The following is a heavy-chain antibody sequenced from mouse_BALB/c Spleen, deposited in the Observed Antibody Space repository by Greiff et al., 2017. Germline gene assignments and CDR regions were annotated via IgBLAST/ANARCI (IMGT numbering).Heavy chain of an antibody. CDR2: INPNNGGT. Sequence: VQLQQSGPELVKPGASVKISCKTSGYTFTEYTMHWVKQSHGKSLEWIGGINPNNGGTSYNQKFKGKATLTEDKSSSTAYMELRSLTSEDSAVYYCAGDGYSIYYAMDYWGQGTSVTVSS. D-gene: IGHD2-3*01. CDR1: GYTFTEYT. J-gene: IGHJ4*01. V-gene: IGHV1-18*01. CDR3: AGDGYSIYYAMDY.